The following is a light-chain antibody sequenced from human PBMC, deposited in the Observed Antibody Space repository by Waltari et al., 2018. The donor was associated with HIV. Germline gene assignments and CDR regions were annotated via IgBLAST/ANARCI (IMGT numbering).Light chain of an antibody. Sequence: DVVMTPLPPALSVTPGPPASLYCSSSQSLVSIDRNTYLSWFHQGPGQSPTRLIYRVSVRDSGVSNSFSGSGSGTDFTLKITREEAEDAGLYGCLQRTIGPGTFGQGTKLAIQ. J-gene: IGKJ2*02. CDR3: LQRTIGPGT. V-gene: IGKV2-30*01. CDR2: RVS. CDR1: QSLVSIDRNTY.